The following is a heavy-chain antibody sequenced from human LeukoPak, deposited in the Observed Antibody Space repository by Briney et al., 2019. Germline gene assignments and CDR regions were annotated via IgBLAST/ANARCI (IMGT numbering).Heavy chain of an antibody. D-gene: IGHD3-22*01. CDR2: ISGSGGST. CDR1: GFTFSSYA. V-gene: IGHV3-23*01. J-gene: IGHJ4*02. CDR3: VKAPLPSGGYYDSRGSDY. Sequence: GGSLRLSCAASGFTFSSYAMSWVRQAPGKGLEWVSAISGSGGSTYYADSVKGRFTISRDNSKNTLYLQMNSLRAEDTAVYYCVKAPLPSGGYYDSRGSDYWGQGTLVNVAS.